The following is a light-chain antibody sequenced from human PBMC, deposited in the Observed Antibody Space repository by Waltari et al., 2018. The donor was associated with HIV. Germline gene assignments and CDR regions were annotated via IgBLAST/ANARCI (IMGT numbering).Light chain of an antibody. Sequence: DIQMTQSPSSLSASVGDRVTSPCQASQDIRKFLNWYKQKPWKAPKLLIYDASILDAGVSSRFSGSGSGTDFTFTIGSLQADDIATYYCQQFGSLPVTFGGGTKVEI. CDR3: QQFGSLPVT. J-gene: IGKJ4*01. CDR1: QDIRKF. V-gene: IGKV1-33*01. CDR2: DAS.